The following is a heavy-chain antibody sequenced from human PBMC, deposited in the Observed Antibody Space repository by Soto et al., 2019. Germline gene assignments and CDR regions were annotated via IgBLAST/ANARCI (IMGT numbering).Heavy chain of an antibody. CDR1: GFTVSSNY. Sequence: EVQLVESGGGLVQPGGSLRLSCAASGFTVSSNYMSWVRQAPGKGLEWVSVIYSGGSTYYADSVKGRFTISRDNSKNTLYLQMNSLRAEDTAVYCCASPTTYYYYYMDVWGKGTTVTVSS. J-gene: IGHJ6*03. CDR2: IYSGGST. D-gene: IGHD1-7*01. V-gene: IGHV3-66*01. CDR3: ASPTTYYYYYMDV.